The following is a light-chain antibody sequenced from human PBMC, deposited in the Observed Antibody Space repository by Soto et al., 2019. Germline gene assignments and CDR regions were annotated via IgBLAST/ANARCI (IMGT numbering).Light chain of an antibody. J-gene: IGKJ1*01. CDR3: QQYGSSPTT. CDR1: QSVSTNY. V-gene: IGKV3-20*01. Sequence: EIVLTQSPGTLSLSPGERATLSCRASQSVSTNYLAWYQRKPGQAPRLLIYGASSRATDIPNRFSGSGSGTDFPLTITRLKAEDFAVYYCQQYGSSPTTFGQGTKVEIK. CDR2: GAS.